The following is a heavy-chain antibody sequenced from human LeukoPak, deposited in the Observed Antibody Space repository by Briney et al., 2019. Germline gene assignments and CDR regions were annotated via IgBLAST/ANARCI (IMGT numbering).Heavy chain of an antibody. Sequence: GGSLRLSCAVAGFTFSGFWMSWSRQAPGKGLEWVASINSDGSEGYYADVVKGRFTISRDNAKNSLYLQINSLRAEDTAVYYCARSSYSSSSSVWGQGTMVTVSS. J-gene: IGHJ3*01. V-gene: IGHV3-7*03. CDR2: INSDGSEG. CDR3: ARSSYSSSSSV. CDR1: GFTFSGFW. D-gene: IGHD6-6*01.